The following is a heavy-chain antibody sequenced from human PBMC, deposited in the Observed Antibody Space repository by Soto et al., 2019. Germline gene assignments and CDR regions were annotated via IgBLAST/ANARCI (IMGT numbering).Heavy chain of an antibody. CDR3: ARDRGDYPLGY. CDR1: GFTVSSNY. J-gene: IGHJ4*02. V-gene: IGHV3-66*01. Sequence: GGSLRLSCAASGFTVSSNYMSWVCQAPGKGLEWVSVIYSGGSTYYADSVKGRFTISRDNSKNTLYLQMNSLRAEDTAVYYCARDRGDYPLGYWGQGTLVTVSS. CDR2: IYSGGST. D-gene: IGHD4-17*01.